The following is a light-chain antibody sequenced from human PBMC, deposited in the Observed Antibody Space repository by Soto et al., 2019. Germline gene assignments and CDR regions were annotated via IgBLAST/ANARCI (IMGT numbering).Light chain of an antibody. V-gene: IGLV1-44*01. J-gene: IGLJ1*01. Sequence: QSVLTQPPSTSGTPGQWVSISCSGSSSNLGSNTVSWYQQVPGTAPKLLIYSNNQRPSGVPDRLSGSRSGTSASLAISGLQSEDEADYYCASWDDSLNGYVFGTGTKVTVL. CDR3: ASWDDSLNGYV. CDR2: SNN. CDR1: SSNLGSNT.